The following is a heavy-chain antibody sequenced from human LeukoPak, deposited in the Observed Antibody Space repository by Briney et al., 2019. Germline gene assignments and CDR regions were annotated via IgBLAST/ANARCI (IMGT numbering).Heavy chain of an antibody. CDR3: ARGTIFGVVVDDAFDI. V-gene: IGHV1-18*04. J-gene: IGHJ3*02. Sequence: GASVKVSCTASGYTFTGYYMHWVRQAPGQGLEWMGWISAYNGNTNYAQKLQGRVTMTTDTSTSTAYMELRSLRSDDTAVYYCARGTIFGVVVDDAFDIWGQGTMVTVSS. CDR2: ISAYNGNT. CDR1: GYTFTGYY. D-gene: IGHD3-3*01.